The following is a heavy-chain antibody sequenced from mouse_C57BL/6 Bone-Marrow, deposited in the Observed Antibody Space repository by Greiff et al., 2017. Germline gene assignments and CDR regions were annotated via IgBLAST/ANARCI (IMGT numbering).Heavy chain of an antibody. CDR2: IYPGSGST. V-gene: IGHV1-55*01. D-gene: IGHD2-4*01. CDR3: ARALYCDRGYYFDY. J-gene: IGHJ2*01. Sequence: QVQLKQSGAELVKPGASVKMSCKASGYTFTSYWITWVKQRPGQGLEWIGDIYPGSGSTNYNEQFKSKATLTVDTSSSTAYMQLSSLTSEDSAVYYCARALYCDRGYYFDYWGQGTTLTVSS. CDR1: GYTFTSYW.